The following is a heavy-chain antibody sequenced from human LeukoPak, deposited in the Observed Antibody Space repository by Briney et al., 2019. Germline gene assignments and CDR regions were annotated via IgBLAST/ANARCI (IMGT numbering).Heavy chain of an antibody. CDR3: ARGIVVVPAATNWFDP. V-gene: IGHV4-61*02. CDR1: GGSISSGSYY. D-gene: IGHD2-2*01. J-gene: IGHJ5*02. CDR2: IYTSGST. Sequence: SETLSLTCTVSGGSISSGSYYWSWIRQPAGKGLEWIGRIYTSGSTNYNPSLKSRVTISVDTSKNQFSLKLSSVTAADTAVYYCARGIVVVPAATNWFDPWGQGTLVTVSS.